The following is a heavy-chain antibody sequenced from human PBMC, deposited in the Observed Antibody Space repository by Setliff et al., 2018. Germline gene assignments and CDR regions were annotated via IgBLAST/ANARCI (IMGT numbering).Heavy chain of an antibody. CDR2: ISAYNGNT. D-gene: IGHD3-22*01. J-gene: IGHJ4*02. V-gene: IGHV1-18*01. CDR3: ARGHSTGTTDY. CDR1: GYTFTSYD. Sequence: GASVKVSCKASGYTFTSYDINWVRQAPGQGLEWMGWISAYNGNTNYAQKLQGRVTMTTDTSTSTAYMELSSLRSEDTAVYYCARGHSTGTTDYWGQGTLVTVSS.